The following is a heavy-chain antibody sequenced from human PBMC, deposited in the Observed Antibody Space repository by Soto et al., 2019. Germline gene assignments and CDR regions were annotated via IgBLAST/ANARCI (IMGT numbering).Heavy chain of an antibody. J-gene: IGHJ4*02. D-gene: IGHD4-17*01. V-gene: IGHV3-48*01. CDR2: ISSSTI. CDR1: GFTFSSYS. Sequence: GGSLRLSCAASGFTFSSYSMNWVRQAPGKGLEWVSYISSSTIDYVDTVNGRFTISRDNAKNSLYLQMNSLRAEDTAVYYCARDRDYAFDYWGQGTLVTVSS. CDR3: ARDRDYAFDY.